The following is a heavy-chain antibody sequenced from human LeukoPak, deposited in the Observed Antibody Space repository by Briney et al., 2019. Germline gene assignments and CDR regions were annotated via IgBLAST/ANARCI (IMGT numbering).Heavy chain of an antibody. CDR1: GYAFTNYD. V-gene: IGHV1-8*01. D-gene: IGHD3-10*01. Sequence: ASVKVSCKASGYAFTNYDINWVRQATGQGLEWMGWLNPHSGNTGYAQKFQGRVTMTRNTSISTAYMELSSLRSDDTAVYYCARRIISDYWGQGSLVTVSS. CDR3: ARRIISDY. CDR2: LNPHSGNT. J-gene: IGHJ4*02.